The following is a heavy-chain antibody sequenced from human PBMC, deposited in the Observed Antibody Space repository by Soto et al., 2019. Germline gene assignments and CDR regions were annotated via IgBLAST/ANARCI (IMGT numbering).Heavy chain of an antibody. CDR3: ARQTRIYDSSGYYEFFDY. Sequence: PSETLSLTCTVSGGSISSYYWSWIRQPPGKGLEWIGYIYYSGSTNYNPSLKSRVTISVDTSKNQFSLKLNSVTAADTAVYYCARQTRIYDSSGYYEFFDYWGQGTLVTVSS. CDR2: IYYSGST. J-gene: IGHJ4*02. V-gene: IGHV4-59*08. CDR1: GGSISSYY. D-gene: IGHD3-22*01.